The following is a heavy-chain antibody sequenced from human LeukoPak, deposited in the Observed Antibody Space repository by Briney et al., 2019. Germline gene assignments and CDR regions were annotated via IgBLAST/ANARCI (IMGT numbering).Heavy chain of an antibody. Sequence: SGGSLRLSCAASGFTFSSYGVHWVRQAPGKGLEWVAVIWYDGSNKYYADSVKGRFTISRDNSKNTLYLQMNSLRAEDTAVYYCARDYYYYDSSGSTTSAFDIWGQGTMVTVSS. CDR2: IWYDGSNK. J-gene: IGHJ3*02. D-gene: IGHD3-22*01. V-gene: IGHV3-33*01. CDR3: ARDYYYYDSSGSTTSAFDI. CDR1: GFTFSSYG.